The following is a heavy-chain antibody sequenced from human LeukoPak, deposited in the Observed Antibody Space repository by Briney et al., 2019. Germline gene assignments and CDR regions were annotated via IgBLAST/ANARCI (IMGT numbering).Heavy chain of an antibody. D-gene: IGHD3-9*01. V-gene: IGHV3-7*01. CDR3: AGGSGYLVTS. CDR1: GFSFRSYW. J-gene: IGHJ5*02. CDR2: IKQDGSEK. Sequence: GGSLRLSCAATGFSFRSYWMNWVRQAPGKGLEWLAIIKQDGSEKHYKGSVEGRFTISRDNAKNSLHLQMNSLRAEDTAVYYCAGGSGYLVTSWGQGTLVTVSS.